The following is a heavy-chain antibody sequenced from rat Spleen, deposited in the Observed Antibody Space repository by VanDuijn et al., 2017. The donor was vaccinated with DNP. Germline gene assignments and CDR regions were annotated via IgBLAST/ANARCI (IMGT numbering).Heavy chain of an antibody. V-gene: IGHV5-20*01. CDR2: ITNSGGST. J-gene: IGHJ1*01. D-gene: IGHD1-1*01. CDR1: GFTFSDYY. CDR3: TRDSGDWYFDF. Sequence: EVQLVESGGGLVQPGRSLKLSCAASGFTFSDYYMAWVRQAPTKGLEWVASITNSGGSTYYRESVKGRFTFSRDNAKSTLYLQMDSLRSEDTATYYCTRDSGDWYFDFWGPGTMVTVSS.